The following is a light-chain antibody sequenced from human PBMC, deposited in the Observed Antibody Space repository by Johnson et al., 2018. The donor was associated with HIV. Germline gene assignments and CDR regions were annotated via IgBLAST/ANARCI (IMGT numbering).Light chain of an antibody. J-gene: IGLJ1*01. CDR3: GTWDSRLSAEV. V-gene: IGLV1-51*01. Sequence: HSVLSQPPSVSAAPGQKVDISCSGSSSNIESDYVSWYQQLPGTAPKLLIYDNNKRPSGIPDRFSGSKSGTSATLGITGLQTGDEADYYCGTWDSRLSAEVFGTGTKVTVL. CDR2: DNN. CDR1: SSNIESDY.